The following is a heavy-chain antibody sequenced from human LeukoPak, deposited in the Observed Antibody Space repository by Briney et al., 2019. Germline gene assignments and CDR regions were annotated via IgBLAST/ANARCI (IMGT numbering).Heavy chain of an antibody. D-gene: IGHD3-3*01. V-gene: IGHV4-30-2*01. CDR3: ARERGVENYYYYGMDV. J-gene: IGHJ6*02. CDR2: IYHSGST. Sequence: SQTLSLTCTVSGGSISSGGYYWSWIRQPPGKGLEWIGYIYHSGSTYYNPSLKSRVTISVDRSKNQFSLKLSSVTAADTAVYYCARERGVENYYYYGMDVWGQGTTVTVSS. CDR1: GGSISSGGYY.